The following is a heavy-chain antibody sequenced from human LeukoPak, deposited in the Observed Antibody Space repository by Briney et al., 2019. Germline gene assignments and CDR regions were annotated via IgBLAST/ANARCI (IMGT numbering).Heavy chain of an antibody. V-gene: IGHV1-8*01. CDR2: MNPNSGNT. CDR1: GYTFGSYD. D-gene: IGHD2-15*01. Sequence: ASVKVSCKASGYTFGSYDINWVRQATGQGLEWMGWMNPNSGNTGYTQKFQGRVTMTRDGSISTAYMELSSLRSEDTAVYYCARTLRRHCSGGSCYSPHLDYWGQGTLVTVSP. J-gene: IGHJ4*02. CDR3: ARTLRRHCSGGSCYSPHLDY.